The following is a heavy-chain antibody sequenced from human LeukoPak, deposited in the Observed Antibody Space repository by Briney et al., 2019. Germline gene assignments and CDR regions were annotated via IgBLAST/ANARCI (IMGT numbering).Heavy chain of an antibody. CDR2: IYTSGST. J-gene: IGHJ6*03. V-gene: IGHV4-61*02. D-gene: IGHD3-10*01. CDR3: ASMVRGVIITDYYYYYMDV. CDR1: GGSISSGSYY. Sequence: PSETLSLTCTVSGGSISSGSYYWSWIRQPAGKGLEWIGRIYTSGSTNYNPSLKSRVTISVDTSKNQFSLKLSSVTAADTAVYYCASMVRGVIITDYYYYYMDVWGKGTTVTVSS.